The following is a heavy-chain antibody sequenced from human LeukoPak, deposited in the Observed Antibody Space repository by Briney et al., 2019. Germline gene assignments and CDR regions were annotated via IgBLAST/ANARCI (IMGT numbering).Heavy chain of an antibody. Sequence: SQTLSLTCTVSGGSISSGDYYWSWIRQPPGKGLEWIGYIYYSGSTYYNPSLKSRVTISIQTSKNQFSLKLTSVTAADTAVYYCAGDYGDLLTGIRFDTLGQGTLVTVSS. V-gene: IGHV4-30-4*01. CDR1: GGSISSGDYY. J-gene: IGHJ5*02. D-gene: IGHD4-17*01. CDR3: AGDYGDLLTGIRFDT. CDR2: IYYSGST.